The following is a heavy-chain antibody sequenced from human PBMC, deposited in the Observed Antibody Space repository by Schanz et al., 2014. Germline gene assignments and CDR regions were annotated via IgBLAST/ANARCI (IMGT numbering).Heavy chain of an antibody. CDR3: AKGRWNDGVDAFDV. CDR2: FIPTLETA. CDR1: GGTFDTNV. Sequence: QVHLVQSGSELKKPGSSVKVSCKASGGTFDTNVINWVRQAPGHGLEWVGRFIPTLETANYGHELRDRVTLTADRSTNTAYMELNSLTFEDTAVYFCAKGRWNDGVDAFDVWGLGTMVTVSS. D-gene: IGHD1-1*01. V-gene: IGHV1-69*08. J-gene: IGHJ3*01.